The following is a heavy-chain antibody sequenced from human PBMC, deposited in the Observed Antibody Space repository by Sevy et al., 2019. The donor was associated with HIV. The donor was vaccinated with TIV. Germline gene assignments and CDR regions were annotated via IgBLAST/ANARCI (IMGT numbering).Heavy chain of an antibody. CDR1: GFTFSSYA. CDR2: ISYDGSNK. D-gene: IGHD6-13*01. Sequence: GGSLRLSCAASGFTFSSYAMRWVRQAPGKGLEWVAVISYDGSNKYYADSVKGRFTISRDNSKNTLYLQMNSLRAEDTAVYYCARDSNSWFDYWGQGTLVTVSS. J-gene: IGHJ4*02. CDR3: ARDSNSWFDY. V-gene: IGHV3-30-3*01.